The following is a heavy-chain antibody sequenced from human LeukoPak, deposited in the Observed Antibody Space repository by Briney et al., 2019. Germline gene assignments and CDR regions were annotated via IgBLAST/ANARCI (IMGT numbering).Heavy chain of an antibody. J-gene: IGHJ3*02. Sequence: PGRSLRLSCAASGFTFSSYSMNWVRQAPGKGLEWVSSISSSSSYIYYADSVKGRFTISRDNAKNSLYLQMNSLRAEDTAVYYCARDLSYYDILTGYYWDAFDIWGQGTMVTVSS. CDR2: ISSSSSYI. D-gene: IGHD3-9*01. CDR3: ARDLSYYDILTGYYWDAFDI. CDR1: GFTFSSYS. V-gene: IGHV3-21*01.